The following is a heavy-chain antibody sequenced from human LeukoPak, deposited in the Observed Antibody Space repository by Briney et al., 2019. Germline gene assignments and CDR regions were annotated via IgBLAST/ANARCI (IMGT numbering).Heavy chain of an antibody. V-gene: IGHV4-59*01. CDR2: ICYSGST. CDR1: GGSISSYY. Sequence: SETLSLTCTVSGGSISSYYWSWIRQPPGKGLEWIGYICYSGSTNYNPSLKSRVTISVDTSKNQFSLKLSSVTAADTAVYCCASLGYSSPGAWGQGTLVTVSS. J-gene: IGHJ4*02. D-gene: IGHD6-13*01. CDR3: ASLGYSSPGA.